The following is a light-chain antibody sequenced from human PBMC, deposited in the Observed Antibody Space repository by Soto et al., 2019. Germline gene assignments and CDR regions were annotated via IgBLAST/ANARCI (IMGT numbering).Light chain of an antibody. CDR1: QTISSW. Sequence: DIQMTQSPSTLSGSVGDRVTITCRASQTISSWLAWYQQKPGKAPKLLIYKASTLKSGVPSRFSGSGSGTEFTLTISSVQPDDFATYYCQQYKDYPLTFGGGTKVDIK. CDR3: QQYKDYPLT. V-gene: IGKV1-5*03. J-gene: IGKJ4*01. CDR2: KAS.